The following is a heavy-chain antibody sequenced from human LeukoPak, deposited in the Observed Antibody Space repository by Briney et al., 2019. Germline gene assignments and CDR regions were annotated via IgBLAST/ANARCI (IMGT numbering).Heavy chain of an antibody. D-gene: IGHD6-25*01. Sequence: SETLSLTCTLSGGSISSYYWSWIPQPPGKGLECIGYIYYSGSTNYNPSLKSRVTISVDTSTNQFSLKLSSLPAADRAVYYCARQGGGFWYFDLWGRGTLVTVSS. V-gene: IGHV4-59*08. CDR3: ARQGGGFWYFDL. CDR2: IYYSGST. J-gene: IGHJ2*01. CDR1: GGSISSYY.